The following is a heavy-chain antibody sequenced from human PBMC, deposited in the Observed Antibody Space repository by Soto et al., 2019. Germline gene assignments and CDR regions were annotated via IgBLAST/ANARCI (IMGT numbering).Heavy chain of an antibody. V-gene: IGHV3-48*01. CDR2: ISSSSSTI. J-gene: IGHJ4*02. D-gene: IGHD3-10*01. CDR3: AGFPRGLLWFGELNFGQRDY. CDR1: GFTFSSYS. Sequence: GGSLRLSCAASGFTFSSYSMNWVRQAPGKGLEWVSYISSSSSTIYYADSVKGRFTISRDNAKNSLYLQMNSLRAEDTAVYYCAGFPRGLLWFGELNFGQRDYWGQGTLVTVSS.